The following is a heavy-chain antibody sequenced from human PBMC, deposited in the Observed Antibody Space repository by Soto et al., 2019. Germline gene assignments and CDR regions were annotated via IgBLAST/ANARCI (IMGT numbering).Heavy chain of an antibody. CDR2: INPAGSDR. J-gene: IGHJ4*02. V-gene: IGHV3-7*03. D-gene: IGHD2-2*01. CDR1: GFIFTNYW. Sequence: EVQLVESGGGLVQPGGSLRLSCAASGFIFTNYWINWVRQAPGKGLEWVANINPAGSDRRYVDSVKGRFTISRDNAKNSVYLQMNSLRDDDTAVYYCASARSSGGAPGGFIEFWGQGSLVTVSS. CDR3: ASARSSGGAPGGFIEF.